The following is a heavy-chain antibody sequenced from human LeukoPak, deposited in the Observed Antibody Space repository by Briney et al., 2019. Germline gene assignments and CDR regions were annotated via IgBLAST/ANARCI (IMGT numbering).Heavy chain of an antibody. Sequence: GASVTVSCKASGYTFTSYDINWVRQATGQGVEWMGWMNPNSGNTGYAQKFQARVSMTRNTSISTAYMELSSLRSEDTAVYYCTRXLVXLSATSWAFDIWGHGTMVTVSS. D-gene: IGHD2-8*01. CDR1: GYTFTSYD. J-gene: IGHJ3*02. CDR2: MNPNSGNT. V-gene: IGHV1-8*01. CDR3: TRXLVXLSATSWAFDI.